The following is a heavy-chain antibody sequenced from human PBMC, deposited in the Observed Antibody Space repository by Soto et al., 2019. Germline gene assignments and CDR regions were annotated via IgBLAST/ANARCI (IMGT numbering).Heavy chain of an antibody. CDR3: ARDRLHLGELSFNFDY. J-gene: IGHJ4*02. CDR2: IWYDGSNK. V-gene: IGHV3-33*01. D-gene: IGHD3-16*02. CDR1: GFTFSSYG. Sequence: QVQLVESGGGVVQPGRSLRLSCAASGFTFSSYGMHWVRQAPGKGLEWVAVIWYDGSNKYYADSVKGRFTISRDNSKNTLYLQMNSRRAEDTAVYYCARDRLHLGELSFNFDYWGQGTLVTVSS.